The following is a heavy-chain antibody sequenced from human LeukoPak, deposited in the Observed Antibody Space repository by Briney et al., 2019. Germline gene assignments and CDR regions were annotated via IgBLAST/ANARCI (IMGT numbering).Heavy chain of an antibody. CDR3: ARSDYRGNSIGY. J-gene: IGHJ4*02. CDR1: GYTFTGYY. Sequence: ASVKVSCKASGYTFTGYYMHWVRQAPGQGLEWMGRINPNSGGTNYAQKFQGRVTMTRDTSISTAYMELSRLRSDDTAVYYCARSDYRGNSIGYWGQGTLVTVSP. CDR2: INPNSGGT. V-gene: IGHV1-2*06. D-gene: IGHD4-23*01.